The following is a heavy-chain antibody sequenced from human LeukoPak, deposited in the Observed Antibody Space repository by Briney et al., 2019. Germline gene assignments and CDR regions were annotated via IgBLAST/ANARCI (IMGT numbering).Heavy chain of an antibody. D-gene: IGHD6-13*01. V-gene: IGHV3-7*01. Sequence: GGSLRLSCAASGFTFSSYWMSWVRQAPGKGLEWVANIKQDGSEKYYVDSVKGRFTISRDNAKNSLYLQMNSLRGEDTALYYCGGFGYEAAVDLWGQGALVTVSS. CDR3: GGFGYEAAVDL. J-gene: IGHJ4*02. CDR1: GFTFSSYW. CDR2: IKQDGSEK.